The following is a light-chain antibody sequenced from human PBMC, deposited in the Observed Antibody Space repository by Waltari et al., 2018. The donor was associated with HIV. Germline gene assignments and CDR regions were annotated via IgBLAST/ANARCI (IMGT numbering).Light chain of an antibody. CDR1: SSNIGSNC. CDR3: ATWNDSL. Sequence: QSVLTQPPSASGTPGQRVTISCSGSSSNIGSNCVYWNHHLPGTAPKLLVYRNNQRPSGFPDRLSGSKSGTSASLAISGLRSEDEADYYCATWNDSLVGGGTKLTVL. CDR2: RNN. J-gene: IGLJ2*01. V-gene: IGLV1-47*01.